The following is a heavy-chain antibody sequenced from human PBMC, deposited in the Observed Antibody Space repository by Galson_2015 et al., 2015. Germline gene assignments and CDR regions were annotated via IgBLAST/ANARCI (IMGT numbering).Heavy chain of an antibody. CDR2: VHYSGST. V-gene: IGHV4-59*01. D-gene: IGHD3-22*01. Sequence: SLTCTVSGGSISGYYWSWIRQPPGKGLEWIGYVHYSGSTNYNPSLKRRVTISQDTSKNQFSLKLSSVTAANTAVYFCARTTVDSSGPHFDYWGQGTLV. J-gene: IGHJ4*02. CDR3: ARTTVDSSGPHFDY. CDR1: GGSISGYY.